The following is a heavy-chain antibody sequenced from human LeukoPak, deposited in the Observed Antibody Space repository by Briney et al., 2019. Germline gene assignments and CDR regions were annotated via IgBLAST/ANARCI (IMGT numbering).Heavy chain of an antibody. Sequence: PGGSLRLSCAASGFTFSSYEMNWVRQAPGKGLEWVSYISSSGSTIYYADSVKGRFTISRDDAKNSLYLQMNSLRAEDTAVYYCVRDRGSSYGDNWFDPWGQGILVTVSS. J-gene: IGHJ5*02. CDR1: GFTFSSYE. CDR2: ISSSGSTI. V-gene: IGHV3-48*03. CDR3: VRDRGSSYGDNWFDP. D-gene: IGHD6-6*01.